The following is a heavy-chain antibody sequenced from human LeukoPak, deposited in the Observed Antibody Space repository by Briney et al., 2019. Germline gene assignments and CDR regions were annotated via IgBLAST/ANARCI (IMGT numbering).Heavy chain of an antibody. Sequence: GASVKVSCKASGYTFTSYYMHWVRQAPGQGLEWMGIINPSGGSTSHAQKFQGRVTMTRDTSTSTVYMELSSLRSEDTAVYYCARDYRIAAAGGGFDPWGQGTLVTVSS. CDR1: GYTFTSYY. V-gene: IGHV1-46*01. J-gene: IGHJ5*02. D-gene: IGHD6-13*01. CDR2: INPSGGST. CDR3: ARDYRIAAAGGGFDP.